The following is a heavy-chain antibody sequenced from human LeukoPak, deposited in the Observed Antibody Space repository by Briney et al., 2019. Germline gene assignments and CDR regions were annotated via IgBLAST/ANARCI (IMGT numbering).Heavy chain of an antibody. CDR3: ATLSPGDADY. V-gene: IGHV1-18*01. Sequence: GASVKVSCKASGDTFINYGISWVRQAPGQGLEWMGWISAYNGNTNTAQKFQGRVTMTTDTSTSAAYMELRSLKSDDTAVYYCATLSPGDADYWGQGTRVTVSS. D-gene: IGHD2-21*02. CDR2: ISAYNGNT. J-gene: IGHJ4*02. CDR1: GDTFINYG.